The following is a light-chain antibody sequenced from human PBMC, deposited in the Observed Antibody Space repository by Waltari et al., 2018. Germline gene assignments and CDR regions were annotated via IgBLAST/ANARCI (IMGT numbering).Light chain of an antibody. CDR1: PSLSSNS. CDR3: QQYEWAPDT. V-gene: IGKV3-20*01. Sequence: VLTQSPGTLSLSPGERATLSCRASPSLSSNSLAWYQQKPGQAPRLLIYGTSNRATGTPDRFSGSGSGTDFTLTISRLEPEEFARYYCQQYEWAPDTFGQGTRLEIK. CDR2: GTS. J-gene: IGKJ5*01.